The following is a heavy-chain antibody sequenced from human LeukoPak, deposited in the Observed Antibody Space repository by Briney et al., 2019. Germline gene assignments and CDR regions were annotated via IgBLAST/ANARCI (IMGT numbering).Heavy chain of an antibody. CDR1: GFTFNNAW. Sequence: TGGSLRLSCAASGFTFNNAWMSWVRQAPGKGLEWVSGITASGDRTFYGDSVRGRFSMSRDNSKNTVYLQMNSLRVDDTAVYYCARRDIVVVVSASDYWGQGTLVTVSS. CDR3: ARRDIVVVVSASDY. D-gene: IGHD2-15*01. J-gene: IGHJ4*02. V-gene: IGHV3-23*01. CDR2: ITASGDRT.